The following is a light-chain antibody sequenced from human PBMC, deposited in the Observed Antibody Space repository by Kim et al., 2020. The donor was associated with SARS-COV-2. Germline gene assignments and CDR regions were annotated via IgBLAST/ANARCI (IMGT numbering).Light chain of an antibody. CDR3: QQYKS. J-gene: IGKJ4*01. Sequence: SSLCASVGDRVTITCRASQGMSSYLAWYQQKPGAAPKLLIYGASNLESGVPSRFSGSGSGTDFTLTINGLQPEDFATYYCQQYKSFGGGTKVDIK. CDR2: GAS. CDR1: QGMSSY. V-gene: IGKV1-9*01.